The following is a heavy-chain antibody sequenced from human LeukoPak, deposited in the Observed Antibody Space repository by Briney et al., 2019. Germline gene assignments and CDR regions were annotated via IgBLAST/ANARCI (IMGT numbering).Heavy chain of an antibody. V-gene: IGHV4-4*07. CDR3: ARDSTMKSSTSCYDY. CDR1: GGSISSYY. J-gene: IGHJ4*02. D-gene: IGHD2-2*01. CDR2: IYTSGST. Sequence: SETLSLTCTVSGGSISSYYWSWIRQPAGKGLEWIGRIYTSGSTNYNPSLKSRVTMSVDTSKNQFSLKLSSVTAADTAVYYCARDSTMKSSTSCYDYWGQGTLVTVSS.